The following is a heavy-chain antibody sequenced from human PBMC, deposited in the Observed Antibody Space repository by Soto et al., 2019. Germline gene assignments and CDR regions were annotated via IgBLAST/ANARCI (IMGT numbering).Heavy chain of an antibody. V-gene: IGHV3-53*01. CDR3: AKDRAAYYYESSDVTYNAFDI. CDR1: GFTVSSNY. Sequence: PGGSLRLSCAASGFTVSSNYMSWVRQAPGKGLEWVSVIYSGGNTYYADSVKGRFTISRDNSKNTLYLQMNSLRAEDTAVYYCAKDRAAYYYESSDVTYNAFDIWGQGTMVTVSS. J-gene: IGHJ3*02. D-gene: IGHD3-22*01. CDR2: IYSGGNT.